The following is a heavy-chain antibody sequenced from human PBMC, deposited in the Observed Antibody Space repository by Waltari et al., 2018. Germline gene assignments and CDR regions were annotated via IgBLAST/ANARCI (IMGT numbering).Heavy chain of an antibody. D-gene: IGHD6-13*01. V-gene: IGHV3-74*01. J-gene: IGHJ4*02. Sequence: EVQLVEAGGGLVQPGGSLRLSCLASGFIFITYWMDWVRQAPGKGLVWVSRINSDGSSTTYADSVKGRFTISRDNAKNTLYLHMSSLRAEDTAVYYCVRENIAAAGLESWGQGTLVTVSS. CDR1: GFIFITYW. CDR3: VRENIAAAGLES. CDR2: INSDGSST.